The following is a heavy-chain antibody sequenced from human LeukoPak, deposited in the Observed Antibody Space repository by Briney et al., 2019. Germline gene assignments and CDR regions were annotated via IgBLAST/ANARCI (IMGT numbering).Heavy chain of an antibody. CDR3: ARHYNPGYSSSWYFSYYYMDV. CDR2: IYTSGST. J-gene: IGHJ6*03. D-gene: IGHD6-13*01. Sequence: SETLSLTCTVSGGSISSYYWSWIRQPPGKGLEWIGYIYTSGSTNYNPSLKSRVTISVDTSKNQSSLKLSSVTAADTAVYYCARHYNPGYSSSWYFSYYYMDVWGKGTTVTVSS. CDR1: GGSISSYY. V-gene: IGHV4-4*09.